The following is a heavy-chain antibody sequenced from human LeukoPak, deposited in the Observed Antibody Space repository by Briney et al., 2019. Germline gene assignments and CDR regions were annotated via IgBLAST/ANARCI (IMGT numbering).Heavy chain of an antibody. D-gene: IGHD6-6*01. CDR1: VGSFSGYY. J-gene: IGHJ4*02. CDR3: AREGYSSSN. Sequence: PSETLSLTCAVYVGSFSGYYWSWIRQPPGKGLEWIGEINHSGSTNYNPSLKGRVTISVATSKNQFSLKLSSVTAADTAVYYCAREGYSSSNWGQGTLVTVSS. CDR2: INHSGST. V-gene: IGHV4-34*01.